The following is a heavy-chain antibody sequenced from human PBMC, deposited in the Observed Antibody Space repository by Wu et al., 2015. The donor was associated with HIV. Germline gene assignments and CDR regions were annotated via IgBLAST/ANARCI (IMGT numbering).Heavy chain of an antibody. J-gene: IGHJ2*01. Sequence: QVQLVQSGTEVKKPGASVKVSCKTSGYTFTTYGITWVRQAPGQGLEWMGWISGYNGNTKYAQKFQDRVTMTTDTSTSTAYLELKNLKSDDTAVYFCTKYVGYCYFDLWGRGTPVAVSS. CDR2: ISGYNGNT. D-gene: IGHD2-15*01. V-gene: IGHV1-18*01. CDR1: GYTFTTYG. CDR3: TKYVGYCYFDL.